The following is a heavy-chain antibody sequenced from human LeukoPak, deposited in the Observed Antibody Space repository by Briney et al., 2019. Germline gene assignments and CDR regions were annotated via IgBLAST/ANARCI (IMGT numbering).Heavy chain of an antibody. D-gene: IGHD3-10*01. CDR3: AKGLKTAVGRYMGYDYYMDV. Sequence: VGSLRLSCAASVFTFSSYAMSWVRQAPRKGLEWVSSISGIGGTTYYDDSVNGWFTIPRDNSKSTLSMQMIRLRGEDTALYSCAKGLKTAVGRYMGYDYYMDVWGKGTTVTVSS. CDR1: VFTFSSYA. J-gene: IGHJ6*03. CDR2: ISGIGGTT. V-gene: IGHV3-23*01.